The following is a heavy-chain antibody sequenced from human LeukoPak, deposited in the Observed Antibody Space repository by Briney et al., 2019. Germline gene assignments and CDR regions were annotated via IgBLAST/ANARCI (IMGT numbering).Heavy chain of an antibody. D-gene: IGHD3-22*01. CDR1: GYTLTELS. Sequence: GASVKVSCKVSGYTLTELSMHWVRQAPGKGLEWMGGFDPEDGETIYAQKFQGRVTMTEDTSTDTAYMELSSLRSEDTAVYYCATVESSGYYDAFDIWGQGTMVIVSS. CDR3: ATVESSGYYDAFDI. CDR2: FDPEDGET. V-gene: IGHV1-24*01. J-gene: IGHJ3*02.